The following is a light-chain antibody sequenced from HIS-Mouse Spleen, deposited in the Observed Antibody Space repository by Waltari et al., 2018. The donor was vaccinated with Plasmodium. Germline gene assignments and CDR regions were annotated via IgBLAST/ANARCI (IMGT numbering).Light chain of an antibody. Sequence: AIRMTQSPSSFSASTGDRVTITCRASQGISSYLAGYQQKPGKAPKLLIYAASTLQSGVPSRFSGSGSGTDFTLTISCLQSEDFATYYCQQYYSYLLTFGGGTKVEIK. V-gene: IGKV1-8*01. CDR2: AAS. CDR1: QGISSY. J-gene: IGKJ4*01. CDR3: QQYYSYLLT.